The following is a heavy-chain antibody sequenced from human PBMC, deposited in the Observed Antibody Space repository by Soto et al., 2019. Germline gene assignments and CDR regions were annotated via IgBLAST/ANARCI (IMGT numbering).Heavy chain of an antibody. Sequence: GGSLRLSCAASGFTFSSYAMSWVRQAPGKGLEWVSAISAGGGSTYYADSVKGRFTISRDNSKNTLYLQMNCLRAEDTAVYYCAKDKGWGSFYAFDIWGQGTMVTVSS. J-gene: IGHJ3*02. CDR2: ISAGGGST. V-gene: IGHV3-23*01. D-gene: IGHD7-27*01. CDR1: GFTFSSYA. CDR3: AKDKGWGSFYAFDI.